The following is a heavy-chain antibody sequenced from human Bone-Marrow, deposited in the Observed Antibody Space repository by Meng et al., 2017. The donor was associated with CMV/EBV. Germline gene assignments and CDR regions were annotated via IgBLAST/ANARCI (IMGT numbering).Heavy chain of an antibody. J-gene: IGHJ6*02. Sequence: ASVKVSCKASGYTFTSYGISWARQAPGQGLEWMGWISAYNGNTNYAQKLQGRVTMTTDTSTSTAYMELRSLRSDDTAVYYCAREEAYSYGFDYYYYGMDVWGQGTTVTVSS. D-gene: IGHD5-18*01. CDR2: ISAYNGNT. CDR1: GYTFTSYG. V-gene: IGHV1-18*01. CDR3: AREEAYSYGFDYYYYGMDV.